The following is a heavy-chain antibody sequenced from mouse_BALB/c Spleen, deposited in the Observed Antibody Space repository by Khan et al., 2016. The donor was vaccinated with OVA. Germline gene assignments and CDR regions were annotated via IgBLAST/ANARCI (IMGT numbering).Heavy chain of an antibody. J-gene: IGHJ4*01. Sequence: EVQLQESGPGLVKPSQSLSLTCTVTGYSITRDYAWNWIRQFPGNKLEWMGYISNSGSASYNPSLKSRISITRDTSKNQFFLQLDSVTTEDTVTYYCASELGRYYAMDYRGQGTSVTVSS. D-gene: IGHD4-1*01. CDR2: ISNSGSA. CDR3: ASELGRYYAMDY. CDR1: GYSITRDYA. V-gene: IGHV3-2*02.